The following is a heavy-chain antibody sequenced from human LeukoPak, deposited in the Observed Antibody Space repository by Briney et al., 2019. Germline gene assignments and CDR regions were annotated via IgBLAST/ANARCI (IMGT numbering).Heavy chain of an antibody. CDR1: GFTSSSYS. CDR3: AGDHESPPDYGDYLFDY. CDR2: ISSSSSYI. J-gene: IGHJ4*02. Sequence: GGSLRLSCVASGFTSSSYSMNWVRQAPGKGLEWVSSISSSSSYIYYADSVKGRFTISRDNAKNSLWLQMNSLRAEDTAVYYCAGDHESPPDYGDYLFDYWGQGTLVTVSS. V-gene: IGHV3-21*01. D-gene: IGHD4-17*01.